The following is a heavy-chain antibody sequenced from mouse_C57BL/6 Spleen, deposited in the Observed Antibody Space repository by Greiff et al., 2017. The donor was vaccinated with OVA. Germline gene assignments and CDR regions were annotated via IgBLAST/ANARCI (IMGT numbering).Heavy chain of an antibody. CDR1: GFTFSSYA. J-gene: IGHJ4*01. Sequence: EVHLVQPGAGLVKPGGSLKLSCAASGFTFSSYAMSWVRQTPGKRLEWVGTISDGGSYTYYHDNVKGRFTISRDNTTNNLYLQMSHLKSEDTAMCDCARDRGDYYAMDYWGQGTSVTVSS. CDR3: ARDRGDYYAMDY. CDR2: ISDGGSYT. V-gene: IGHV5-4*01.